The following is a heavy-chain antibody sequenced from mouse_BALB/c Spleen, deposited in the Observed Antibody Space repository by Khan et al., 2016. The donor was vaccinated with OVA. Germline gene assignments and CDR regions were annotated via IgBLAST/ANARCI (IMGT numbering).Heavy chain of an antibody. D-gene: IGHD1-2*01. CDR1: GYTFSDYN. Sequence: VQLQQSGPELVKPGASVKISCKASGYTFSDYNMDWVKQSHGKRLEWLGYIYPNDGGSGYNQKFKTKATLTVHMSSSTAYMELRSLTSEDSAVYYCVRSGYGSFAFWGQGTLVTVS. V-gene: IGHV1S29*02. CDR2: IYPNDGGS. CDR3: VRSGYGSFAF. J-gene: IGHJ3*01.